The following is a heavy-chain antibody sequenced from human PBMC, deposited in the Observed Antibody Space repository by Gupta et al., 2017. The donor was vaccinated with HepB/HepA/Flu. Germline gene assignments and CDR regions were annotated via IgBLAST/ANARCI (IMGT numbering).Heavy chain of an antibody. Sequence: QVQLQESGPGLVKPSQTLSLTCTVSGDSISSGGYYWSWIRQYPGKGLEWIGYIHYSGSTYYHPSLKSRVTISVGTSKKQFSLKLNSVTAAHTAVYYCARWASTLTTLGTYYYYYMDVWGKGTTVTVS. V-gene: IGHV4-31*03. CDR3: ARWASTLTTLGTYYYYYMDV. J-gene: IGHJ6*03. CDR1: GDSISSGGYY. D-gene: IGHD1/OR15-1a*01. CDR2: IHYSGST.